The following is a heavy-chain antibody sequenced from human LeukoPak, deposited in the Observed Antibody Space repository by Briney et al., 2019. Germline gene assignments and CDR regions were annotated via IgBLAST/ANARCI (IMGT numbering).Heavy chain of an antibody. V-gene: IGHV1-46*01. J-gene: IGHJ4*02. CDR2: INPSSGAN. CDR1: GYTFIHYY. CDR3: ARDPIYVAVPGHYFDY. Sequence: ASVKVSCKASGYTFIHYYIHWVRQAPGRGLAWMGIINPSSGANTYAEKFRGRLTVTSDTSTRTVNMQLTDLILDDTAVYFCARDPIYVAVPGHYFDYRGQRTVVAVSS. D-gene: IGHD3-10*02.